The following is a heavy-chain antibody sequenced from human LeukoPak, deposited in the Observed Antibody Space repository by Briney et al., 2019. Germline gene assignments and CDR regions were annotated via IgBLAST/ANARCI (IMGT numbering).Heavy chain of an antibody. CDR3: ARGPASAVTISAFDV. CDR1: GFSFSTYG. CDR2: IRYDGTFK. D-gene: IGHD5-12*01. Sequence: GGGLRLSCAASGFSFSTYGIHWLRQAPGKGLEWVAIIRYDGTFKNYADAVKGRFTISRDNSKNTVYMEMNSLRVDDTAMYYCARGPASAVTISAFDVWGQGTMVGVSS. J-gene: IGHJ3*01. V-gene: IGHV3-33*01.